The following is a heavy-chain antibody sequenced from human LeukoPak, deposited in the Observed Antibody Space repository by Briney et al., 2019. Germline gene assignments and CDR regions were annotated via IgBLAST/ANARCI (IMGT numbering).Heavy chain of an antibody. Sequence: GGSLRLSCAASGFTFSSYAMSWVRQAPGKGLEWVSAISGSGGSTYYADSVKGRFTISRDNSKNTLYLQMDSLRAEDTALYYCARGLGTGYYNVAYWGQGTLVTVSS. D-gene: IGHD3-9*01. V-gene: IGHV3-23*01. J-gene: IGHJ4*02. CDR3: ARGLGTGYYNVAY. CDR1: GFTFSSYA. CDR2: ISGSGGST.